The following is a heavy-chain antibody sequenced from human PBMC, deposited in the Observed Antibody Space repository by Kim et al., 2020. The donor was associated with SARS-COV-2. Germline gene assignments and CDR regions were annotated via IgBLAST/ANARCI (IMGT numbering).Heavy chain of an antibody. CDR2: IWYDGSNK. V-gene: IGHV3-33*06. D-gene: IGHD6-13*01. CDR1: GFTFSSYA. J-gene: IGHJ4*02. Sequence: GGSLRLSCAASGFTFSSYAMHWVRQAPGKGLEWVAVIWYDGSNKYYADSVKGRFTISRDNSKNTLYLQMNSLRAEDTAVYYCAKGDSSSWSRADYWGQGTLVTVSS. CDR3: AKGDSSSWSRADY.